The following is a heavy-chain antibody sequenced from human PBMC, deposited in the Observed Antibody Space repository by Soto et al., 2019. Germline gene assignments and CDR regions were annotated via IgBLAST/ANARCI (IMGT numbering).Heavy chain of an antibody. CDR2: IIPIFGTA. D-gene: IGHD6-19*01. V-gene: IGHV1-69*01. CDR3: AKVRYSSPMSYYYGMDV. J-gene: IGHJ6*02. CDR1: RVAFSKFI. Sequence: QAQLEQSGGEVKKPGSSVKVSCKASRVAFSKFIVTWVRQAPGLGLEWVGGIIPIFGTANYAQKLQGSVTSTADESTSTTYMEVNNLRSEDTAVYYCAKVRYSSPMSYYYGMDVWGQGTTVTVSS.